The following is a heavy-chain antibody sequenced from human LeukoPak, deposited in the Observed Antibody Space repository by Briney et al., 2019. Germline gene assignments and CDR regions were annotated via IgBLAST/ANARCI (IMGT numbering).Heavy chain of an antibody. CDR3: ARDRVGGFGFDY. CDR2: TYYRSKWYN. D-gene: IGHD5-12*01. J-gene: IGHJ4*02. Sequence: RTFSLSCAISGDSLSGNIATGNWIRQSPSRGLRWLGRTYYRSKWYNDYAVSVKSRITINPDTSKNQFSLQLNSVTPEDTAVYYCARDRVGGFGFDYWGQGTLVTVSS. V-gene: IGHV6-1*01. CDR1: GDSLSGNIAT.